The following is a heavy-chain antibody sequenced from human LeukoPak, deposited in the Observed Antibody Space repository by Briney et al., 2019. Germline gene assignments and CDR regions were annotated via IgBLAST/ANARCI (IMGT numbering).Heavy chain of an antibody. J-gene: IGHJ4*02. D-gene: IGHD5-18*01. CDR2: IYYSGST. CDR3: ARDRRVGGYSYGYYFDY. V-gene: IGHV4-59*12. Sequence: PSETLSLTCTVSGGSISNKYWSWIRQPPGKGLEWIGSIYYSGSTYYNPSLKSRVTISVDTSKNQFSLKLSSVTAADTAVYYCARDRRVGGYSYGYYFDYWGQGTLVTVSS. CDR1: GGSISNKY.